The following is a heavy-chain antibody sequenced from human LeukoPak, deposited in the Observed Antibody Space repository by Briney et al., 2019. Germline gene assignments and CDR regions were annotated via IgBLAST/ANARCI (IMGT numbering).Heavy chain of an antibody. CDR1: GGTFSSYA. CDR3: ARELRPKYSSSWYASYYMDV. Sequence: SVKVSCKASGGTFSSYAISWVRQAPGQGLEWMGGIIPIFGTANYAQKFQRRVTITTDESTSTAYMELSSLRSEDTAVYYCARELRPKYSSSWYASYYMDVWGKGTTVTVSS. J-gene: IGHJ6*03. V-gene: IGHV1-69*05. CDR2: IIPIFGTA. D-gene: IGHD6-13*01.